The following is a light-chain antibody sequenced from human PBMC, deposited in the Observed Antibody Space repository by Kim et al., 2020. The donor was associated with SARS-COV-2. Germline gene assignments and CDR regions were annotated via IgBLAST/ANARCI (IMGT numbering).Light chain of an antibody. CDR2: WAS. CDR3: QQYLSIPLT. CDR1: RSVLYNSNKKNS. J-gene: IGKJ4*01. V-gene: IGKV4-1*01. Sequence: DIVMTQSPESLAVSLGERATIHCKSSRSVLYNSNKKNSIAWYRQTPGQPPTLLIYWASTRDSGVPDRFTGSGSGTDFTLTISSLQAEDVAVYYCQQYLSIPLTFGGGTKLEI.